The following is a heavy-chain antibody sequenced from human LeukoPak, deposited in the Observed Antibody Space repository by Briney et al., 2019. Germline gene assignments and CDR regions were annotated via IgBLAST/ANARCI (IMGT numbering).Heavy chain of an antibody. CDR1: GGSFSGYY. Sequence: PSETLSLTCAVYGGSFSGYYWSWIRQPPGKGLEWIGEISQGEGTKYNPSLKSRVTISEDTSKNQISLNLKSVTAADTAVYYCATGEDRAKAHSWGQGTLVTVSS. V-gene: IGHV4-34*01. D-gene: IGHD1-14*01. CDR3: ATGEDRAKAHS. CDR2: ISQGEGT. J-gene: IGHJ4*02.